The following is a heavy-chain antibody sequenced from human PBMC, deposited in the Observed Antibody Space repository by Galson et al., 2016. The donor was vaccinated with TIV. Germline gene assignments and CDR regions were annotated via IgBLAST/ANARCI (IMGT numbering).Heavy chain of an antibody. Sequence: LRLSCAGSGFAFSSYAMTWIRQAPGKGLERVSFISASGDLIHYPDSVKGRFTVSRDNSKSSLFLQMDSLRVEDTATYYCVKMIGTTAYDYWGQGTLVSVSS. CDR2: ISASGDLI. J-gene: IGHJ4*02. V-gene: IGHV3-23*01. D-gene: IGHD1/OR15-1a*01. CDR1: GFAFSSYA. CDR3: VKMIGTTAYDY.